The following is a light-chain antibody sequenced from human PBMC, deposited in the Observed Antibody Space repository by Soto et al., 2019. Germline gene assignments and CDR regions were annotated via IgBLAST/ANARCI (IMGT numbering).Light chain of an antibody. CDR3: CSYAGSNTLYV. CDR2: DVT. CDR1: SGDIGDYDY. V-gene: IGLV2-11*01. J-gene: IGLJ1*01. Sequence: QSALTQPRSVSGSPGQSLTISCSGSSGDIGDYDYVSWYQQHPGKAPTLLIYDVTKRPSGVPDRFSGSKSGNTASLTISGLQAGDEADYYCCSYAGSNTLYVFGTGTKVTVL.